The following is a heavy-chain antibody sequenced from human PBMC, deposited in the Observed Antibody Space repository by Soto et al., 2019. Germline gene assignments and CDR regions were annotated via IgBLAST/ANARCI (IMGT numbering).Heavy chain of an antibody. CDR1: GFTVSSNY. CDR2: IYSGGST. J-gene: IGHJ6*02. D-gene: IGHD3-10*01. Sequence: EVQLVESGGGLIQPGGSLRLSCAASGFTVSSNYMSWVRQAPGKGLEWVSVIYSGGSTYYADSVKGRFTISRDNSKNTLYLQMNSLRAEDTAVYYCARDRAEPYYYYGMDVWGPGTTVTVSS. V-gene: IGHV3-53*01. CDR3: ARDRAEPYYYYGMDV.